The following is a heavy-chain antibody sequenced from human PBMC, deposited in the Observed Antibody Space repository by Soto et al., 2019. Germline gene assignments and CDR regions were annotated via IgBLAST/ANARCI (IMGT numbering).Heavy chain of an antibody. Sequence: QVQLEQSGGEVKQPGSSVRVSCKTSGGTFSTYAINWVRQAPGQGLEWMGAIIPLFGTADYSQKFQGRVKITADESTSTDYVELSNLRFDDAAVYFCARPKGTYSSGYYYFDFWGQGTLVTVS. V-gene: IGHV1-69*01. CDR1: GGTFSTYA. CDR2: IIPLFGTA. CDR3: ARPKGTYSSGYYYFDF. J-gene: IGHJ4*02. D-gene: IGHD6-19*01.